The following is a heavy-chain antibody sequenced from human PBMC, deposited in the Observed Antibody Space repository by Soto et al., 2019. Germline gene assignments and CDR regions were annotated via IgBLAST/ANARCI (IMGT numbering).Heavy chain of an antibody. Sequence: GGSLRLSCAASGFTFSNYAISWVRQAPGKGLEWVSSISGSGGSTYYADSEKGRFTISRDNSKNTLYLQMNSLRAEDTAVYYCATYSGNYERYGVYYGMDVWGQGTTVTVSS. D-gene: IGHD1-26*01. CDR1: GFTFSNYA. V-gene: IGHV3-23*01. CDR2: ISGSGGST. J-gene: IGHJ6*02. CDR3: ATYSGNYERYGVYYGMDV.